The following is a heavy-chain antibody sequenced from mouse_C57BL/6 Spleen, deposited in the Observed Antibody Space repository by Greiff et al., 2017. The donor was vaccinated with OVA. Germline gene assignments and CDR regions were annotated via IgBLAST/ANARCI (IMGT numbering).Heavy chain of an antibody. CDR2: IHPNSCST. V-gene: IGHV1-64*01. D-gene: IGHD3-1*01. Sequence: QVQLQQPGAELVKPGASVKLSCKASGYTFTSYWMHWVKQRPGQGLEWIGMIHPNSCSTNYNEKFKSKATLTVDKSSSTAYMQLSSLTSEDAAVYYCARFGGLGSDYWGQGTTLTVSS. CDR1: GYTFTSYW. CDR3: ARFGGLGSDY. J-gene: IGHJ2*01.